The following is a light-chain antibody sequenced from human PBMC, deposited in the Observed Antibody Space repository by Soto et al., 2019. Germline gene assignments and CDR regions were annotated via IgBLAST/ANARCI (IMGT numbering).Light chain of an antibody. CDR2: DVS. CDR3: NSYTSTSPPYV. J-gene: IGLJ1*01. V-gene: IGLV2-14*01. Sequence: QSALTKPASVYGSAGQSISISCTGTSSDIGRYNFVSWYQKRPGQAPKLLIFDVSHRPSGISDRFSGSKSGYTASLTISGLQAEDEADYYCNSYTSTSPPYVFGTGTKLTVL. CDR1: SSDIGRYNF.